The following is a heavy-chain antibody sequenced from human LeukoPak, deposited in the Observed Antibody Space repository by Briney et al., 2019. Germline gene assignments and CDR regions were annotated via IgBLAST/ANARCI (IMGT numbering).Heavy chain of an antibody. CDR3: AKGSREWELLDAFDI. D-gene: IGHD1-26*01. J-gene: IGHJ3*02. CDR1: GFTFSSYG. V-gene: IGHV3-23*01. Sequence: GGSQRLSCAASGFTFSSYGMSWVRQAPGKGPEWVSGISGSGGRTDYADSVKGRFIISRDNAKNTLFLQMNSLRAEDTAVYYCAKGSREWELLDAFDIWGQGTMVTISS. CDR2: ISGSGGRT.